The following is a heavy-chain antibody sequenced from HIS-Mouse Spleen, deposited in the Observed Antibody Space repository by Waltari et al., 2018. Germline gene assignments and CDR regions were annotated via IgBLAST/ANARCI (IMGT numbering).Heavy chain of an antibody. D-gene: IGHD3-16*01. CDR3: ARGQGWGIDAFDI. V-gene: IGHV4-34*01. CDR2: INHSGST. J-gene: IGHJ3*02. Sequence: QVQLQQWGAGLLKPSETLSLTCAVYGGSFSGYDWSWIRQPPGKGLEWIGEINHSGSTNYNPSLKSRVTISVDTSKNQFSLKLSSVTAADTAVYYCARGQGWGIDAFDIWGQGTMVTVSS. CDR1: GGSFSGYD.